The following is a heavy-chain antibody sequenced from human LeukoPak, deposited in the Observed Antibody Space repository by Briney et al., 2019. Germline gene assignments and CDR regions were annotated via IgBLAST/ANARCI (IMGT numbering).Heavy chain of an antibody. CDR1: GFTLSGLW. Sequence: PGGSLRLSCAASGFTLSGLWMHWVRQPAGKGLEWVSRMNSGGTTTTYADSVKGRFTISRDNDKNSLYLQMNSLRAEDTAVYYCARSARDSEYTNMDHWGQGTLVTVSS. CDR2: MNSGGTTT. CDR3: ARSARDSEYTNMDH. D-gene: IGHD5-18*01. V-gene: IGHV3-74*01. J-gene: IGHJ4*02.